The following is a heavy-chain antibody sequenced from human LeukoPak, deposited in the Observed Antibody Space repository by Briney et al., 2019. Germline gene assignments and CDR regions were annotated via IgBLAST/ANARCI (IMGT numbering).Heavy chain of an antibody. Sequence: GASVKVSCKASGYTFTSYGISWVRQAPGQGLEWMGWISAYNGNTNYAQKLQGRVTMTTDTSTSTAYMELRSLRSDDTAVYYCARDIVVVPAANAPYYYYYGKDVWGQGTTVTVSS. J-gene: IGHJ6*02. CDR3: ARDIVVVPAANAPYYYYYGKDV. D-gene: IGHD2-2*01. CDR1: GYTFTSYG. V-gene: IGHV1-18*01. CDR2: ISAYNGNT.